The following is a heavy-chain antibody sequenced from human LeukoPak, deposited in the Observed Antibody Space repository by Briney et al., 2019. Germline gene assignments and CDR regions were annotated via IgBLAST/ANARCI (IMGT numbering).Heavy chain of an antibody. D-gene: IGHD6-13*01. Sequence: PGGSLRLSCAASGFTFSSYAMSWVRQAPGKGLEWVSLISGSGGSTYYADSVKGRFTISRDNSKNTLYLQMNSLRAEDTAVYYCAKDRYSGLNTIDYWGQGTLVTVSS. CDR1: GFTFSSYA. J-gene: IGHJ4*02. V-gene: IGHV3-23*01. CDR3: AKDRYSGLNTIDY. CDR2: ISGSGGST.